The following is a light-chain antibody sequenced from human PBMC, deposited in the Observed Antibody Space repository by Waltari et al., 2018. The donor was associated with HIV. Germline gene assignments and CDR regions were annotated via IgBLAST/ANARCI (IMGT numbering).Light chain of an antibody. Sequence: EIVLTQSPGTLTLSPGEIATLSCRASQSVSSSYLAWYQQKPGQAPRLLIYGASSSATGIPDRFSGSGSGTDFTLTISRLEPEDFAVYYCQQYGSSPATFGQGTRLEIK. CDR3: QQYGSSPAT. J-gene: IGKJ5*01. CDR1: QSVSSSY. CDR2: GAS. V-gene: IGKV3-20*01.